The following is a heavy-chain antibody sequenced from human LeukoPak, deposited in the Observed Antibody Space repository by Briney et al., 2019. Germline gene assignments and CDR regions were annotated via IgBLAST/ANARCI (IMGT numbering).Heavy chain of an antibody. CDR2: ITGSSSYT. CDR3: ARDSRSWGFDP. D-gene: IGHD6-13*01. Sequence: GGSLRLSCAASGFTFSDYYMSWIRQAPGKGLEWVSYITGSSSYTKYADSVKGRFTISRDNAKKSLYLQMNSLRADDTAVHYCARDSRSWGFDPWGQGTLVTVSS. CDR1: GFTFSDYY. J-gene: IGHJ5*02. V-gene: IGHV3-11*06.